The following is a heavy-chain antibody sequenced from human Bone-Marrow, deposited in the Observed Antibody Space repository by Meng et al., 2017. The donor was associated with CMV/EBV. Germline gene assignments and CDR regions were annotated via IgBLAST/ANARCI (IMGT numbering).Heavy chain of an antibody. CDR3: ARGSPMVYYFDY. CDR1: GGSISSGGYC. V-gene: IGHV4-31*03. Sequence: TVAGGSISSGGYCWSWIRQQPGKGLGWIGYIYYSGSTYYNPSLKSRVTISVDTSKNQFSLKLSSVTAADTAVYCRARGSPMVYYFDYWGQGTLVTVSS. CDR2: IYYSGST. J-gene: IGHJ4*02. D-gene: IGHD3-10*01.